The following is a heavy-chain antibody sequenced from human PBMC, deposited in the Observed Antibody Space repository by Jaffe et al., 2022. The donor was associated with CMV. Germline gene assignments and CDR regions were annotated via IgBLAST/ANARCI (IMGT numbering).Heavy chain of an antibody. CDR2: IYYSGST. D-gene: IGHD3-16*02. V-gene: IGHV4-59*12. CDR3: AREEFMHPYDYVWGSYRYRGAFDI. J-gene: IGHJ3*02. CDR1: GGSISSYY. Sequence: QVQLQESGPGLVKPSETLSLTCTVSGGSISSYYWSWIRQPPGKGLEWIGYIYYSGSTNYNPSLKSRVTISVDTSKNQFSLKLSSVTAADTAVYYCAREEFMHPYDYVWGSYRYRGAFDIWGQGTMVTVSS.